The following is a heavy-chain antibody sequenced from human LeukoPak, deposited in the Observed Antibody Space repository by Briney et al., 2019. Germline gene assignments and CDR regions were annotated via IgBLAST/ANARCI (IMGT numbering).Heavy chain of an antibody. CDR1: GFTFSSYD. D-gene: IGHD4-17*01. CDR3: ARGSTVRAFDI. Sequence: GGSLRLSCAAPGFTFSSYDMHWVRQATGKGLEWVSAIGTAGDTYYPGSVKGRFTISRENAKNSLYLQMNSLRAGDTAVYYCARGSTVRAFDIWGQGTMVTVSS. V-gene: IGHV3-13*01. CDR2: IGTAGDT. J-gene: IGHJ3*02.